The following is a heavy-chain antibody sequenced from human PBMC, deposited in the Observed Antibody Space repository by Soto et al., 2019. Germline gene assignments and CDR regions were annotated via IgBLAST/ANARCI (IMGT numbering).Heavy chain of an antibody. CDR1: EFTVSNNY. D-gene: IGHD1-26*01. Sequence: EVQLVESGGGLVQPGGSLRLSGAASEFTVSNNYMSWVRQAPGKGLEWVSLIYSDGSTDYADSVKGRFTISRDNSKNTLYLQMNRRRGEDTAMYYLVRRWGWGQGKLVTVSS. CDR3: VRRWG. CDR2: IYSDGST. J-gene: IGHJ3*01. V-gene: IGHV3-66*01.